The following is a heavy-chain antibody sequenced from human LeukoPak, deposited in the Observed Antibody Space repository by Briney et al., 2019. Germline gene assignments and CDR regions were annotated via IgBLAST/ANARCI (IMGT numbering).Heavy chain of an antibody. CDR1: GDSVTSGI. V-gene: IGHV6-1*01. CDR2: TYHWSKWFN. J-gene: IGHJ4*02. D-gene: IGHD3-16*01. Sequence: SQTLSLTCAISGDSVTSGIWNWIRQSPSRGLEWLGRTYHWSKWFNDYAVSVESRMTINADTSKNQFSLQLNSVTPEDTAVYYCARDLHGSRGEFDYWGQGTLVTVSS. CDR3: ARDLHGSRGEFDY.